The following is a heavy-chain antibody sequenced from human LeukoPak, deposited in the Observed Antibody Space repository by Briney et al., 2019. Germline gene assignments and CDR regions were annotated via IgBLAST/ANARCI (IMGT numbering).Heavy chain of an antibody. Sequence: GASVKVSFKASGYTFTSYGISWVRQAPGQGLEWMGWISAYNGNTNYSQKLQGRVTITTDTSTSTAYMELRSLRSDDTAVYYCARLGYYYDSSGYVYYFDYWGQGTLVTVSS. J-gene: IGHJ4*02. CDR3: ARLGYYYDSSGYVYYFDY. CDR1: GYTFTSYG. V-gene: IGHV1-18*01. D-gene: IGHD3-22*01. CDR2: ISAYNGNT.